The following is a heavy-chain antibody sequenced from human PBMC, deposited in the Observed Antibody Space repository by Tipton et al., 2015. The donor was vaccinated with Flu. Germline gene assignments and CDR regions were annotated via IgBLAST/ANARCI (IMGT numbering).Heavy chain of an antibody. Sequence: QLVQSGGGVVQPGGSLRLSCAASGFSFNYFDMHWVRQAPGKGLEWLAFIRYDGSDEYYTDSVKGRITISRDNSNNALFLQMNSLRAEDTAIYYCAKGGYYDAGSFYLLGYWGQGTLVTVSS. D-gene: IGHD3-22*01. V-gene: IGHV3-30*02. CDR2: IRYDGSDE. CDR3: AKGGYYDAGSFYLLGY. CDR1: GFSFNYFD. J-gene: IGHJ4*02.